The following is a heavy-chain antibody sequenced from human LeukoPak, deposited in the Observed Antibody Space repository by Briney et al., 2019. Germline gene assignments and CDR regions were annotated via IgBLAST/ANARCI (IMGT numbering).Heavy chain of an antibody. V-gene: IGHV3-30*18. CDR1: GFTFSSYG. D-gene: IGHD6-19*01. J-gene: IGHJ4*02. Sequence: GGSLRLSCAASGFTFSSYGMHWVRQAPGKGLEWVAVISYDGSNKYYADSVKGRFTISRDNSKNTLYLQMNSLRAEDTAVYYCAKDNRIAVAGFLIFRKKYYSDYWGQGTLVTVSS. CDR2: ISYDGSNK. CDR3: AKDNRIAVAGFLIFRKKYYSDY.